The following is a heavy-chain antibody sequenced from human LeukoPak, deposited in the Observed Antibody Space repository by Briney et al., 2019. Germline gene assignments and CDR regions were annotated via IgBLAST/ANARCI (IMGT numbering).Heavy chain of an antibody. CDR2: IDEGGSLT. CDR1: GFTFSRHA. Sequence: GGSLRLSCGASGFTFSRHAMNWVRQPPGKGLEWVSGIDEGGSLTFYADSVKGRFTISRDNSENRLYLQMNSLRAEDTAVYYCGRVSTVTPNFDYWGQGTLVTVSS. V-gene: IGHV3-23*01. CDR3: GRVSTVTPNFDY. J-gene: IGHJ4*02. D-gene: IGHD4-17*01.